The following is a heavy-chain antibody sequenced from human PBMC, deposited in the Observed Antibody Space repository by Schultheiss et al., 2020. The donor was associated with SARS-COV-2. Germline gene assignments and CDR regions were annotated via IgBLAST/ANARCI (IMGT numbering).Heavy chain of an antibody. CDR3: TTDPPIGSGSYYRYYYYYGMDV. V-gene: IGHV3-15*01. CDR2: IKSKTDGGTT. CDR1: GFTFRDAW. D-gene: IGHD3-10*01. J-gene: IGHJ6*02. Sequence: GGSLRLSCAASGFTFRDAWMSWVRQAPGKGLEWVGRIKSKTDGGTTDYAAPVKGRFTISRDDSKNTLYLQMNSLKTEDTAVYYCTTDPPIGSGSYYRYYYYYGMDVWGQGTTVTVSS.